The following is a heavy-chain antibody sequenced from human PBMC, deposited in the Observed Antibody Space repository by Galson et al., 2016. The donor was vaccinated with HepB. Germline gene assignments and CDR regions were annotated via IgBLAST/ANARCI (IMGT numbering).Heavy chain of an antibody. CDR2: ISGGGLDS. CDR3: SREMTGSYFD. V-gene: IGHV3-7*01. Sequence: SLRLSCAASGFTFNAHWMNWVRQAPGKGLEWVANISGGGLDSYYAESVRGRFTIARDNAKDSLYLQMNGLRVDETAVYYCSREMTGSYFDWGQGTLVTVSS. CDR1: GFTFNAHW. D-gene: IGHD3-10*01. J-gene: IGHJ4*02.